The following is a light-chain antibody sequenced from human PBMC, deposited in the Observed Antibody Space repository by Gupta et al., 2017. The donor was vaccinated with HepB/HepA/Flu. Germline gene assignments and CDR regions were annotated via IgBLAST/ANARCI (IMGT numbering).Light chain of an antibody. CDR3: SSYAGSNGLL. Sequence: QSALTQPPSASGSPGQSVTISCTAFSCDIDGGNNYVSWYQQHPGKAPKLILYDVRNRPSGVPDRFSGSKSGNTASLTVSVLQADDEADYYCSSYAGSNGLLFGGGTKLTVL. CDR1: SCDIDGGNNY. CDR2: DVR. J-gene: IGLJ2*01. V-gene: IGLV2-8*01.